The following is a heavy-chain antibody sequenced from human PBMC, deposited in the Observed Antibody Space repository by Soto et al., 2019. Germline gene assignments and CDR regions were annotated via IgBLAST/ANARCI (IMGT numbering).Heavy chain of an antibody. V-gene: IGHV3-33*01. CDR3: AREIVVSLHDAFDI. CDR1: GFTFSSYG. D-gene: IGHD3-16*02. CDR2: IWYDGSNK. Sequence: QVQLVESGGGVVQPGRSLRLSCAASGFTFSSYGMHWVRQAPGKGLEWVAVIWYDGSNKYYADSVKGRFTISRDNSKNALYLQMNSLRAEDTAVYYCAREIVVSLHDAFDIWGQVTMVTV. J-gene: IGHJ3*02.